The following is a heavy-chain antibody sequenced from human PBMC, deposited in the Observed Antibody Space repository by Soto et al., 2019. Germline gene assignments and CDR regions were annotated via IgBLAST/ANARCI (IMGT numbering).Heavy chain of an antibody. CDR1: GGPIRSYY. CDR2: IYYSGST. CDR3: VKTLQYSYGLPH. J-gene: IGHJ4*02. V-gene: IGHV4-59*01. Sequence: PSETLSLTCTVSGGPIRSYYWSWTRQPPGKGLEWIGYIYYSGSTNYNPSLKSRFTISRDNSKNTLYLQMSSLRPEDTAVYYCVKTLQYSYGLPHLGQGTLVTVSS. D-gene: IGHD5-18*01.